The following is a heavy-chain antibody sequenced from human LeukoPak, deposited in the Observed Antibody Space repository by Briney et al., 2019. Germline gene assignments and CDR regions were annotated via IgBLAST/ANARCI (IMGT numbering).Heavy chain of an antibody. CDR1: GDSVSSNSAA. CDR3: ARTYGSGSYYEDY. Sequence: SQTLSLTCAISGDSVSSNSAAWNWIRQSPSRGLEWLGRTYYRSKWYNDYAVSVKSRITINPDTSKNQFSLQLSSVTAADTAVYYCARTYGSGSYYEDYWGQGTLVTVSS. D-gene: IGHD3-10*01. V-gene: IGHV6-1*01. J-gene: IGHJ4*02. CDR2: TYYRSKWYN.